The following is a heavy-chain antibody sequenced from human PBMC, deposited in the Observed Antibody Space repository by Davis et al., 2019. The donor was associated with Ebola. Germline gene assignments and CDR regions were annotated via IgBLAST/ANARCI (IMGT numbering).Heavy chain of an antibody. CDR3: ARDFGAARLYYYYYGMDV. CDR1: GDSVSSNSAA. J-gene: IGHJ6*04. CDR2: TYYRSKWYN. V-gene: IGHV6-1*01. D-gene: IGHD6-6*01. Sequence: SQTLSLTCAISGDSVSSNSAAWNWIRQSPSRGLEWLGRTYYRSKWYNDYAVSVKSRITINPDTSKNQLSLQLNSVTPEDTAVYYCARDFGAARLYYYYYGMDVWGKGTTVTVSS.